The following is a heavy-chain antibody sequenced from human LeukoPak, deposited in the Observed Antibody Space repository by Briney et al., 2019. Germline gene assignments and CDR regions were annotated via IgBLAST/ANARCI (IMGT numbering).Heavy chain of an antibody. J-gene: IGHJ4*02. V-gene: IGHV3-74*01. D-gene: IGHD5-24*01. Sequence: GGSLRLSCAASGFSFSRYWMHWVRQAPGKGLVWVSLIESDERSTNYADSVKGRFTISRDNAKNTLYLQMHSLRAEDTAVYYCARDSTSGRNGYSFDYWGQGTLVTVSS. CDR2: IESDERST. CDR3: ARDSTSGRNGYSFDY. CDR1: GFSFSRYW.